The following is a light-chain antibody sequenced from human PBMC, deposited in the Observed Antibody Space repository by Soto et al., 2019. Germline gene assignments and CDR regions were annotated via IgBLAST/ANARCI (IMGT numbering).Light chain of an antibody. Sequence: EVVMTQSPATLSVSPGERATLSCRASESVGSNLAWYQQKPGQAPRLLMYGASTRASGIPARFSGSESGTEFTLTISSLQSEDFAVYYCQQYDNWRLSVGGGTKVDIK. V-gene: IGKV3-15*01. CDR1: ESVGSN. J-gene: IGKJ4*01. CDR2: GAS. CDR3: QQYDNWRLS.